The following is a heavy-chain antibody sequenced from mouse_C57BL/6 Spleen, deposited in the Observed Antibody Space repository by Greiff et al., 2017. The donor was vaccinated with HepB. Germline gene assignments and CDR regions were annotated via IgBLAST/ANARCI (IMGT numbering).Heavy chain of an antibody. CDR3: ARGGYYYGSSLHWYFDV. Sequence: DVQLQESGPELVKPGASVKMSCKASGYTFTDYNMHWVKQSHGKSLEWIGYINPNNGGTSYNQKFKGKATLTVNKSSSTAYMELRSLTSEDSAVYYCARGGYYYGSSLHWYFDVWGTGTTVTVSS. J-gene: IGHJ1*03. CDR2: INPNNGGT. D-gene: IGHD1-1*01. V-gene: IGHV1-22*01. CDR1: GYTFTDYN.